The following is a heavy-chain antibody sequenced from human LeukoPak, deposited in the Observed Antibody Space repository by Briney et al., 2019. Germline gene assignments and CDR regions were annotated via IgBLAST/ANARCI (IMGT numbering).Heavy chain of an antibody. Sequence: SETLSLTCTVSGGSISSYYWSWIRQPPGKGLEWIGYIYYSGSTNYNPSLKSRVTTSLDTSKNQFSLKLNSVTAADTAVYYCARGNCDILSGYRRSYFDYWGQGTLVTVSS. CDR3: ARGNCDILSGYRRSYFDY. CDR2: IYYSGST. J-gene: IGHJ4*02. D-gene: IGHD3-9*01. CDR1: GGSISSYY. V-gene: IGHV4-59*12.